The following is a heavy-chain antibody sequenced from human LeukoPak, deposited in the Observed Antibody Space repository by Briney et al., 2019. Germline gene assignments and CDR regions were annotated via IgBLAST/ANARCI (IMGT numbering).Heavy chain of an antibody. CDR1: GFTFSNYA. J-gene: IGHJ3*02. Sequence: GGSLRLSCAASGFTFSNYAMSWVRQAPGKGLEWVSAISGSGGSTYYADSVKGRFTISRDDSKNTLYLQMNSLRAEDTAVYYCAKGRTYYYDSSDAFDIWGQGTMVTVSS. CDR3: AKGRTYYYDSSDAFDI. V-gene: IGHV3-23*01. CDR2: ISGSGGST. D-gene: IGHD3-22*01.